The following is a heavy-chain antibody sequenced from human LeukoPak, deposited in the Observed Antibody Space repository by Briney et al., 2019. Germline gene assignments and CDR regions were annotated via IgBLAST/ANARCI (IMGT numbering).Heavy chain of an antibody. CDR3: ARVGEEQLVHY. CDR2: INHSGNT. Sequence: NPSETLSLTRAVYGGSFSGYYWSWIRQPPGKGLEWIGEINHSGNTNYNPSLKSRVTISVDTSKNHFSLKLSSVTAADTAVYYCARVGEEQLVHYWGQGTLVTVSS. J-gene: IGHJ4*02. D-gene: IGHD6-6*01. V-gene: IGHV4-34*01. CDR1: GGSFSGYY.